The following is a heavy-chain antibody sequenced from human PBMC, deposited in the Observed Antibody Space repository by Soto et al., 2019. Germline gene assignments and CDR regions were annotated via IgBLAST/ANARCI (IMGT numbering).Heavy chain of an antibody. D-gene: IGHD2-2*02. CDR1: GFTFSSYA. CDR2: VSGSGGST. J-gene: IGHJ4*02. Sequence: EVQLLESGGGLVQPGGSLRLSCAASGFTFSSYAMSWVRQAPGKGLEWVSAVSGSGGSTYYADSVKGRFTISRENSKNTLYLQMNSLRAEDTAVYYCAKGGGYCSSTSCYNYWGQGTLVTVSS. CDR3: AKGGGYCSSTSCYNY. V-gene: IGHV3-23*01.